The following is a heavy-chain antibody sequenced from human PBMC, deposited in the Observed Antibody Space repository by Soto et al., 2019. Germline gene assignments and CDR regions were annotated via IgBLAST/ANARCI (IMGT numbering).Heavy chain of an antibody. Sequence: QITLKESGPTLVKPTQPLTLTCTFSGFSLSTSGVGVGWIRQPPGKALEWLALIYWDDDKRYSPSLKSRLTITKDTSKNQVVHTMTNMDPVDTATYYCAHRLLSLDWGGWFDPWGQGTLVTVSS. J-gene: IGHJ5*02. D-gene: IGHD7-27*01. CDR2: IYWDDDK. V-gene: IGHV2-5*02. CDR1: GFSLSTSGVG. CDR3: AHRLLSLDWGGWFDP.